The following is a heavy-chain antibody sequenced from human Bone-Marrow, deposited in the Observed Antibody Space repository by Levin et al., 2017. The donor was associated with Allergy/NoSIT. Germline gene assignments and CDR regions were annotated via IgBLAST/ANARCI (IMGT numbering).Heavy chain of an antibody. CDR1: GFTFSTYV. D-gene: IGHD5-18*01. CDR3: AILIRRDTSFDY. Sequence: GGSLRLSCAASGFTFSTYVLHWVRQAPGKGLEWVAAILYDGSNKYYADSVKGRFTISRDNSKNTLYLQMDSLRAEDTAVYYCAILIRRDTSFDYWGQGTLVTVSS. J-gene: IGHJ4*02. CDR2: ILYDGSNK. V-gene: IGHV3-30*03.